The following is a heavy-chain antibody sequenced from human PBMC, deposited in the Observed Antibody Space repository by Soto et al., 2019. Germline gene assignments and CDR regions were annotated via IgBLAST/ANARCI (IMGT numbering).Heavy chain of an antibody. CDR3: ARGDRGGSGSPASYYYSGLDV. J-gene: IGHJ6*02. Sequence: PGGSLRLSCATSGFTFSSYAMSWVHQAPGKGLEWVSSVSAGGDMTYYSDSVKGRFTISRDNSNNALFLQMNSLRIEDTALYYCARGDRGGSGSPASYYYSGLDVWGQGTTVTVSS. V-gene: IGHV3-23*01. CDR1: GFTFSSYA. D-gene: IGHD3-10*01. CDR2: VSAGGDMT.